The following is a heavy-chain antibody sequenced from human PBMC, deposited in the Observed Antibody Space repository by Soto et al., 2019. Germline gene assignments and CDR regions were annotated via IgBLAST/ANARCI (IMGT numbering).Heavy chain of an antibody. CDR2: IYYSGST. Sequence: TSETLSLTCTVSGGSISSYYWSWIRQPPGKGLEWIGYIYYSGSTNYNPSLKSRVTISVDTSKNQFSLKLSSVTAADTAVYYCARYMDNLSSFYFCGQGTLVTGSA. CDR1: GGSISSYY. V-gene: IGHV4-59*01. CDR3: ARYMDNLSSFYF. D-gene: IGHD3-16*02. J-gene: IGHJ4*02.